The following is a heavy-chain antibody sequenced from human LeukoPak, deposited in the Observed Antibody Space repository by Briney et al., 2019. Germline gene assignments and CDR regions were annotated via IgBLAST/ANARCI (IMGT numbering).Heavy chain of an antibody. CDR3: AAYSSGWYPDY. CDR1: GFTFSSYS. Sequence: GGSLRLSCAASGFTFSSYSMNWVRQAPWKGLEWVSSISSSSSYIYYADSVKGRFTISRDNAKNSLYLQMNSLRAEDTAVYYCAAYSSGWYPDYWGQGTLVTVSS. V-gene: IGHV3-21*01. CDR2: ISSSSSYI. J-gene: IGHJ4*02. D-gene: IGHD6-19*01.